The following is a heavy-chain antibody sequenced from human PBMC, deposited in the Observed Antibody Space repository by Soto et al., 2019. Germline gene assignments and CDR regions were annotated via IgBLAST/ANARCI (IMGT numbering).Heavy chain of an antibody. D-gene: IGHD5-12*01. V-gene: IGHV3-23*01. CDR3: ARGGDGYNSRMIGDAFDI. CDR2: ISDDGDST. Sequence: GGSTRLSCAASGLTLSSYAMSWVRQAPGKGLEWVSSISDDGDSTYYADSVKGRFTISRDNSKNTLYLQMNSLRAEDTAVYYCARGGDGYNSRMIGDAFDIWGQGTMVTVSS. J-gene: IGHJ3*02. CDR1: GLTLSSYA.